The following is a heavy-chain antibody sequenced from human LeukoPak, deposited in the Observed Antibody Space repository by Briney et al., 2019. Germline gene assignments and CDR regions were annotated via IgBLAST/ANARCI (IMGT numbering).Heavy chain of an antibody. D-gene: IGHD1-26*01. J-gene: IGHJ4*02. CDR3: ARRSSGSSRPYYFDY. V-gene: IGHV1-46*01. CDR1: GYTFTSYY. Sequence: ASVKVSCKASGYTFTSYYMHWVRQAPGQGLEWMGIINPSGGSTSYAQKFQGRVTMTRDMSTSTVYMELSSLRSEDTAVYYCARRSSGSSRPYYFDYWGQGTLVTVSS. CDR2: INPSGGST.